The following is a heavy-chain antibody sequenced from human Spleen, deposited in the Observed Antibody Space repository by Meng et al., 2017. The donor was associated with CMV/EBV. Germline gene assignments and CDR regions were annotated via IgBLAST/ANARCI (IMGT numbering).Heavy chain of an antibody. D-gene: IGHD1-7*01. Sequence: SETLSLTCSVSGGSISGYYWSWLRQPPGKGLEWVGYIYSSGSTNYNPSLKSRVTISVDMSKNQLSLRLRSVTAADTAVYYCARWVVTGTTDAFDIWGQGTMVTVSS. J-gene: IGHJ3*02. CDR1: GGSISGYY. CDR3: ARWVVTGTTDAFDI. CDR2: IYSSGST. V-gene: IGHV4-59*01.